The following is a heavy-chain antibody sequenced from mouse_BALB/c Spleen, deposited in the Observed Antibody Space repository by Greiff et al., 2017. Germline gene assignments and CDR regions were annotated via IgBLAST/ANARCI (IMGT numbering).Heavy chain of an antibody. J-gene: IGHJ2*01. CDR3: ARSGNYYGSSPYFDY. Sequence: EVKLQESGPGLVKPSQTVSLTCTVTGISITTGNYRWSWIRQFPGNKLEWIGYIYYSGTITYNPSLTSRTTITRDTSKNQFFLEMNSLTAEDTATYYCARSGNYYGSSPYFDYWGQGTTLTVSS. CDR1: GISITTGNYR. D-gene: IGHD1-1*01. CDR2: IYYSGTI. V-gene: IGHV3-5*02.